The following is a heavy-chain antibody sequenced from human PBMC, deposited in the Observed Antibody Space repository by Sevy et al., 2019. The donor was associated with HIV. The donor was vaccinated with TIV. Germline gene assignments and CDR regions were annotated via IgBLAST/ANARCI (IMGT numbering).Heavy chain of an antibody. CDR1: GGSISSYY. J-gene: IGHJ5*02. CDR3: ARDLLYSTKPSNNWFDP. Sequence: ETLSLTCTVSGGSISSYYWSWIRQPAGKGLEWIGRIYTSGSTNYNPSLKSRVTMSVDTSKNQFSLKLSSVTAADTAVYYCARDLLYSTKPSNNWFDPWGQRTLVTVSS. D-gene: IGHD4-4*01. CDR2: IYTSGST. V-gene: IGHV4-4*07.